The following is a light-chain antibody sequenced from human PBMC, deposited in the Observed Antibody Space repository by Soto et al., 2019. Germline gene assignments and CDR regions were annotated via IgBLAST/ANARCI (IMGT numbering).Light chain of an antibody. CDR1: SSDVGGYNY. CDR2: EVS. Sequence: QSALTQPASVSGSPGQSITISCTGTSSDVGGYNYVSWFQHHPGKAPKLMIYEVSNRPSGVSNRFSGSKSGNTASLTISGLQAEDEADYHCSSYTSSSTPYVFGTGTKLTVL. V-gene: IGLV2-14*01. J-gene: IGLJ1*01. CDR3: SSYTSSSTPYV.